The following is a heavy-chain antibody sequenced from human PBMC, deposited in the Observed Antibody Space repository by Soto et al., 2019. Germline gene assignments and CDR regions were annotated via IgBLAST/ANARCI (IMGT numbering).Heavy chain of an antibody. CDR3: ARLLAVYYYCKDF. J-gene: IGHJ6*02. Sequence: ASVKVSCKASGYTFTSYGISWVRQPPGQGREWMGWISAYNGNTNYAQKLQGRVTITTDTSTSTAYMELRSLTSDDTAVYYCARLLAVYYYCKDFWGQGTTVTVSS. CDR2: ISAYNGNT. D-gene: IGHD2-21*01. V-gene: IGHV1-18*01. CDR1: GYTFTSYG.